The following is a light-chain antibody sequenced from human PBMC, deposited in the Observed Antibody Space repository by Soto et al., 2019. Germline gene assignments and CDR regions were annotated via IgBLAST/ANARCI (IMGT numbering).Light chain of an antibody. J-gene: IGLJ1*01. CDR1: SSDIGSYDH. V-gene: IGLV2-14*03. Sequence: QSVLTQPASVSGSPGQSITISCSGTSSDIGSYDHVAWYQQFPGKSPKLIIYAVSDRPSGVSDRFSGSKSGISASLTISGLQTEYVADYYCISYTDRQSYLFGTGTKVAVL. CDR2: AVS. CDR3: ISYTDRQSYL.